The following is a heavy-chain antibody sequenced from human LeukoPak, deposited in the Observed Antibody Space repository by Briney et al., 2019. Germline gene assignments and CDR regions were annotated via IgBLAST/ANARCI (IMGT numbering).Heavy chain of an antibody. D-gene: IGHD5-18*01. V-gene: IGHV1-2*02. J-gene: IGHJ4*02. CDR1: GYTFTGYY. CDR2: INPNSGGT. Sequence: ASVKVSCKASGYTFTGYYMHWVRQAPGQGLEWMGWINPNSGGTNYAQKLQGRVTMTTDTSTSTAYMELRSLRSDDTAVYYCARGQRRGYSYGYLLYWGQGTLVTVSS. CDR3: ARGQRRGYSYGYLLY.